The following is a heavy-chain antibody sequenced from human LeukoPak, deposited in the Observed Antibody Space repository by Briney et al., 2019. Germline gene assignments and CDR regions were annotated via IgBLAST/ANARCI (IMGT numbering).Heavy chain of an antibody. V-gene: IGHV4-34*01. CDR2: INHSGST. CDR3: ARTFGLYGMDV. Sequence: SETLSLTCAVYGGSFSGYYWSWIRQPPGKGLEWIGEINHSGSTNYNPSLKSRVTISVDTSKNQFSLKLSSVTAADTAVYYCARTFGLYGMDVWGQGTTVTVSS. D-gene: IGHD3-10*01. J-gene: IGHJ6*02. CDR1: GGSFSGYY.